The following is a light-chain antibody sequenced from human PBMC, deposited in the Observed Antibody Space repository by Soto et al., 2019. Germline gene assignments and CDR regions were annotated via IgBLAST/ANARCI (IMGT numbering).Light chain of an antibody. V-gene: IGLV1-40*01. CDR1: SSNIGSGYD. J-gene: IGLJ1*01. Sequence: QSVLTQPPSVSGAPGQRVTISCTGSSSNIGSGYDVHWYQQLPGTAPKVLIYDNNNRPSGVPDRISGSKSGTSASLAITGLQAEDEVDYYCQSYDSSLSGSYVFGTGTKLTVL. CDR2: DNN. CDR3: QSYDSSLSGSYV.